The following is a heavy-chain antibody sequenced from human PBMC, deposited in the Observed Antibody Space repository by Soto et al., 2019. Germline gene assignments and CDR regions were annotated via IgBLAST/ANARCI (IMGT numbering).Heavy chain of an antibody. Sequence: QVQLVQSGTEVKKPGASVKVSCKASGYSFTTYNLHWVLQAPGQGLEWMGIIHPSVGSTTYAQNVQDRVTMTRDTSTTTVYMELSSLRSEDTAVYYCARARDMDVWGQGTTVTVSS. V-gene: IGHV1-46*01. CDR1: GYSFTTYN. CDR2: IHPSVGST. J-gene: IGHJ6*02. CDR3: ARARDMDV.